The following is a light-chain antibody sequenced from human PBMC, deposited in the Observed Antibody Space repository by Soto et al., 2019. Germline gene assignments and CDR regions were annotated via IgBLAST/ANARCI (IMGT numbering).Light chain of an antibody. J-gene: IGKJ2*01. CDR1: QSISSY. CDR2: AAS. Sequence: DIQMTQSPSSLSASVGDRVTITCRASQSISSYLNWYQQKPGKAPKLLIYAASSLPSGVPSRFSGSGSGTDFALSISSLQPEDFATYYCQQSYSTPYTFGQWTKLEIK. V-gene: IGKV1-39*01. CDR3: QQSYSTPYT.